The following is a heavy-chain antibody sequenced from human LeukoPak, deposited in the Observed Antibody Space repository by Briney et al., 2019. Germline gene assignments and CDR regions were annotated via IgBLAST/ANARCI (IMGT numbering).Heavy chain of an antibody. CDR3: ALSSSWHLYFDY. CDR1: GFTFSSYA. V-gene: IGHV3-23*01. Sequence: PGGSLRLSCAASGFTFSSYAMSWIRQAPGKGLEWVSAISGSGGSTYYADSVKGRFTISRDNSKNTLYLQMNSLRAEDTAVYYCALSSSWHLYFDYWGQGTLVTVSS. CDR2: ISGSGGST. J-gene: IGHJ4*02. D-gene: IGHD6-13*01.